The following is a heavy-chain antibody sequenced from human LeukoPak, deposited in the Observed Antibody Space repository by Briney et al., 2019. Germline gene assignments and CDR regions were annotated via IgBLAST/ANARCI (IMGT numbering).Heavy chain of an antibody. Sequence: GASVKVSCKASGYTFTSNYIHWVRQAPGQGLEWMGMIYPRDGSTSYAQKFQGRVTITADESTSTAYMELSSLRSEDTAVYYCVRLGGYSYGPGFDYWGQGTLVTVSS. CDR1: GYTFTSNY. V-gene: IGHV1-46*01. D-gene: IGHD5-18*01. CDR3: VRLGGYSYGPGFDY. J-gene: IGHJ4*02. CDR2: IYPRDGST.